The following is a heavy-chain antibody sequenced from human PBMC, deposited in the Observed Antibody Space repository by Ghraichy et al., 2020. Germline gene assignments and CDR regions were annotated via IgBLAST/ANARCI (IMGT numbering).Heavy chain of an antibody. CDR1: GGSISSGGYY. CDR3: ARGGRSSGDY. D-gene: IGHD3-22*01. Sequence: TLSLTCPVSGGSISSGGYYWSWIRQHPGKGLEWIGYIYYSGSTYYNPSLKSRVTISVDTSKNQFSLKLSSVTAADTAVYYCARGGRSSGDYWGQGTLVTVSS. J-gene: IGHJ4*02. CDR2: IYYSGST. V-gene: IGHV4-31*03.